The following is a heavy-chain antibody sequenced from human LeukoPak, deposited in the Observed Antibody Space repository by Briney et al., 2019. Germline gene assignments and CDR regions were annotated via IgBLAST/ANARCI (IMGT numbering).Heavy chain of an antibody. J-gene: IGHJ6*03. CDR3: ARLSHDDFWGSYRYYYMDV. D-gene: IGHD3-16*02. V-gene: IGHV3-48*03. CDR1: GFTFSSYE. CDR2: ISSSGSTI. Sequence: PGGSLRLSCAASGFTFSSYEMNWVRQAPGKGLEWVSYISSSGSTIYYADSVKGRFTISRDNAKNSLYLQMNSLRAEDTAVYYCARLSHDDFWGSYRYYYMDVWGKGTTVTISS.